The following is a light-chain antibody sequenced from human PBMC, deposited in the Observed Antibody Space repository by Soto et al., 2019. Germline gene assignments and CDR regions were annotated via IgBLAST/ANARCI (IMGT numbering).Light chain of an antibody. Sequence: EIVLTQSPGTLSSSPGERATLSCRASQSVSRSYLAWYQQKPGQAPRLLIYGTSNRATGIPDRFSGSGSGTDFTLTISRLEPEDFAVYYCQQYMSSPQTFGHGTKVEIK. CDR1: QSVSRSY. CDR3: QQYMSSPQT. CDR2: GTS. J-gene: IGKJ1*01. V-gene: IGKV3-20*01.